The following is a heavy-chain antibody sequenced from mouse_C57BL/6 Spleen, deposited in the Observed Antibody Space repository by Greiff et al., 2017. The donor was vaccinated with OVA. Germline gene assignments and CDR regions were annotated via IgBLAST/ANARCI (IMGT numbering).Heavy chain of an antibody. D-gene: IGHD2-3*01. V-gene: IGHV1-80*01. CDR2: IYPVDGDT. CDR3: ARSKDGYYGWFAY. CDR1: GYAFSSYW. J-gene: IGHJ3*01. Sequence: VQGVASGAELVKPGASVKISCKASGYAFSSYWMNWVKQRPGKGLEWFGQIYPVDGDTNYNGKFKGKATLTADKSSSTAYMQLSSLTSEDSAVYFCARSKDGYYGWFAYWGQGTLVTVSA.